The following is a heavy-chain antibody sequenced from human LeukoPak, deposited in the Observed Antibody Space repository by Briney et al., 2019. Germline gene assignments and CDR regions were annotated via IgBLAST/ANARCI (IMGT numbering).Heavy chain of an antibody. Sequence: GGSLRLSCAASGFTFSSYWMSWVRQAPGKGLEWVANIKQDGSEKYYVDSVKGRFTISRDNAKNSLYLQMNSLRAEDTAVYYCAREDYDYVSGSYRYDYFDYWGQGTLVTVSS. CDR1: GFTFSSYW. CDR3: AREDYDYVSGSYRYDYFDY. V-gene: IGHV3-7*01. CDR2: IKQDGSEK. J-gene: IGHJ4*02. D-gene: IGHD3-16*02.